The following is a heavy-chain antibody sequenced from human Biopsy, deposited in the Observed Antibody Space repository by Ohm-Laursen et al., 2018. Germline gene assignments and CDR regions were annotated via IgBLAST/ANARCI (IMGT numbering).Heavy chain of an antibody. D-gene: IGHD2-15*01. CDR3: AKAGQTSGEYVVPRHFDS. CDR1: GYTFDIYP. Sequence: SVKVSCKASGYTFDIYPLFWVRQAPGQGFEWMGGIVPLFETTDSAQKFQGRVTITADRSTTTAYIELSGLTSEDTAIYYCAKAGQTSGEYVVPRHFDSWGQGTRVTVSS. J-gene: IGHJ4*02. CDR2: IVPLFETT. V-gene: IGHV1-69*06.